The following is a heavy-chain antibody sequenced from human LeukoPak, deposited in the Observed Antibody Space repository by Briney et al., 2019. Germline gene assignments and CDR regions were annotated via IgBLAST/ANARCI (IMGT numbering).Heavy chain of an antibody. CDR1: GGTFSSYA. CDR2: IVPIFSTS. V-gene: IGHV1-69*05. D-gene: IGHD3-22*01. CDR3: GTSSGGIYDSSGYYYNDAFDM. J-gene: IGHJ3*02. Sequence: GASVKVSCNASGGTFSSYAINWVRQAPGHGLELMLRIVPIFSTSTSAQKFQGRVTLTTDESTRTAYMELSSLRSVDTAVYYRGTSSGGIYDSSGYYYNDAFDMWGQGTMVTVSS.